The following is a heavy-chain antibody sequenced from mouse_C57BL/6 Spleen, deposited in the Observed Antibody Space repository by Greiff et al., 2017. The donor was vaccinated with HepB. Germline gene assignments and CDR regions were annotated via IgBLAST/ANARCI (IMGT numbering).Heavy chain of an antibody. D-gene: IGHD3-2*02. V-gene: IGHV1-18*01. Sequence: EVQLQQSGPELVKPGASVKIPCKASGYTFTDYNMDWVKQSHGKSLEWIGDINPNNGGTIYNQKFKGKATLTVDKSSSTAYMELRSLTSEDTAVYYCARGDSGYGLPWFAYWGQGTLVTVSA. CDR1: GYTFTDYN. CDR2: INPNNGGT. CDR3: ARGDSGYGLPWFAY. J-gene: IGHJ3*01.